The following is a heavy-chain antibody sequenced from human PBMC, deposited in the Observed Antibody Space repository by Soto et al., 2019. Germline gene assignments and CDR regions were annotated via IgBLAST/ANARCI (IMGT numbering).Heavy chain of an antibody. Sequence: GASVKVSCKVSGYTLTELSMHWVRQAPGKGLDWMGGFDPEDGETIYAQKFQGRVTMTEDTSTDTAYMELSSLRSEDTAVYYCATRPVTYYYDSSGYYERDYWGQGTLVTVSS. CDR2: FDPEDGET. J-gene: IGHJ4*02. CDR1: GYTLTELS. D-gene: IGHD3-22*01. CDR3: ATRPVTYYYDSSGYYERDY. V-gene: IGHV1-24*01.